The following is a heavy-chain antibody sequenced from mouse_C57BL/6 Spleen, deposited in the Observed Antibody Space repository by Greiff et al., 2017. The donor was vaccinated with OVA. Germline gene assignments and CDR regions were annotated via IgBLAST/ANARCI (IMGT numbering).Heavy chain of an antibody. V-gene: IGHV5-12*01. J-gene: IGHJ1*03. CDR2: LSNGGGST. CDR3: ARQPTTVVATHWYFDV. CDR1: GFTFSDYY. Sequence: EVQLVESGGGLVQPGGSLKLSCAASGFTFSDYYMYWVRQTPEKRLEWVAYLSNGGGSTYYPDTVTGRFTISRDNAKNTLYLQMSRLKSEDTAMYYCARQPTTVVATHWYFDVWGTGTTVTVSS. D-gene: IGHD1-1*01.